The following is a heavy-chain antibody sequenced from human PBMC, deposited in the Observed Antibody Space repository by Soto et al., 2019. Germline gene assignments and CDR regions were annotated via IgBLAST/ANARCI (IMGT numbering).Heavy chain of an antibody. CDR1: GGIFSSNT. D-gene: IGHD2-21*02. V-gene: IGHV1-69*06. CDR2: IIPLFGTA. CDR3: ASKAACGGDCYAFDS. J-gene: IGHJ4*02. Sequence: QVYLVQSGAEVKKPGSSVKISCKASGGIFSSNTINWVRQAAGQGLEWMGGIIPLFGTANYAEKFQGIVTITADKSTKTEYMELTRLRSEDTAVYYCASKAACGGDCYAFDSWGQGTLVTVSS.